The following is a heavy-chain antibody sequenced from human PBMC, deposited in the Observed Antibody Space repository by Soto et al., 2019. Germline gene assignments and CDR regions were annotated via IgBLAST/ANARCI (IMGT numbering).Heavy chain of an antibody. D-gene: IGHD4-17*01. Sequence: QVQLVESGGGVVQPGRSLRLSCAASGFTFSSYGMHCVRQAPGKGLEWVAVIWYDGSNKYYADSVKGRFTISRDNSKNALYLQRSSLRAEDTTVYYCARDFGALRDRFFRTVELDYWGQGTLVTVSS. CDR2: IWYDGSNK. CDR3: ARDFGALRDRFFRTVELDY. V-gene: IGHV3-33*01. J-gene: IGHJ4*02. CDR1: GFTFSSYG.